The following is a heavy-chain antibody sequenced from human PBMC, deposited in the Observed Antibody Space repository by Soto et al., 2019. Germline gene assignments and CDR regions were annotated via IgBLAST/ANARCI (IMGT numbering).Heavy chain of an antibody. Sequence: GGSLRLSCAASGFTFSSYAMHWVRQAPGKGLECVAVISYDGSNKYYADSVKGRLTMSRDNSKNTLYLQMNSLRAEDTAVYYCAREMGYCSGGSCLDAFDIWGQGTMVTVSS. D-gene: IGHD2-15*01. J-gene: IGHJ3*02. CDR2: ISYDGSNK. CDR3: AREMGYCSGGSCLDAFDI. V-gene: IGHV3-30-3*01. CDR1: GFTFSSYA.